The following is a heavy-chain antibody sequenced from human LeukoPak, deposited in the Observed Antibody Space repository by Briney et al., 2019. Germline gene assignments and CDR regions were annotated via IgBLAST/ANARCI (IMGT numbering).Heavy chain of an antibody. CDR1: GGTFSSYA. CDR2: IIPILGIA. V-gene: IGHV1-69*04. Sequence: SVKVSCKASGGTFSSYAISWVRPAPGQGLEWMGRIIPILGIANYAQKFQGRVTITADKSTSTAYMELSSLRSEDTAVYYCARSSWYDYFDYWGQGTLVTVSS. J-gene: IGHJ4*02. D-gene: IGHD6-13*01. CDR3: ARSSWYDYFDY.